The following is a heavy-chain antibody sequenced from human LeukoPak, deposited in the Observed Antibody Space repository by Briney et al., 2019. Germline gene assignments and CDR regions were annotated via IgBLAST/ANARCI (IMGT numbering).Heavy chain of an antibody. D-gene: IGHD4/OR15-4a*01. CDR2: ISYDGSNE. J-gene: IGHJ4*02. Sequence: PGGSLRLSCAASGFTFSSYVMHWVRQAPGKGLDWVAIISYDGSNEYYADSVKGRFTISRDNSKNTLYLQMNSLRAEDTAVYYCARAYGGYYFDYWGQGTLVTVSS. CDR1: GFTFSSYV. V-gene: IGHV3-30*14. CDR3: ARAYGGYYFDY.